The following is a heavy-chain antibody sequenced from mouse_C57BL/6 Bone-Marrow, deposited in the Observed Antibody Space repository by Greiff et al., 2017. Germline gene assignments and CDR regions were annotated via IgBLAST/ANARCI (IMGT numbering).Heavy chain of an antibody. J-gene: IGHJ4*01. Sequence: VQLQQSGAELVRPGASVKLSCTASGFNIKDDYMHWVKQRPEQGLEWIGWIDPENGDTEYASKFQGKATITADTSSNTAYLQLSSLTSEDTAVYYCTTALRFPYYAMDYWGQGTSVTVSA. CDR2: IDPENGDT. V-gene: IGHV14-4*01. CDR3: TTALRFPYYAMDY. CDR1: GFNIKDDY.